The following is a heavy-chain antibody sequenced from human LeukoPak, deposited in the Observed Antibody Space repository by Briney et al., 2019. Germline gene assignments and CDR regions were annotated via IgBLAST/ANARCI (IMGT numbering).Heavy chain of an antibody. J-gene: IGHJ5*02. Sequence: PGGSLRLSCAASGFTFSSYAMSWVRQAPGTGLEWVSAISGSGGSTYYADSVKGRFTISRDNSKNTLYLQMNSLRAEDTAVYYCAKAPSYGSGSYYTTWGQGTLVTVSS. CDR3: AKAPSYGSGSYYTT. CDR2: ISGSGGST. D-gene: IGHD3-10*01. V-gene: IGHV3-23*01. CDR1: GFTFSSYA.